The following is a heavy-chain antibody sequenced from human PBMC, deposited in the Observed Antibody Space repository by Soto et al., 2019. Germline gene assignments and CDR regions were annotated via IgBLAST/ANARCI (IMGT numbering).Heavy chain of an antibody. CDR3: TTVPYCSGGSCYSGEFDY. Sequence: GGSLRLSCAASGFTFSNAWMSWVRQAPGKGLEWVGRIKSKTDGGTTDYAAPVKGRFTISRDDSKNTLYLQMNSLKTEDTAVYYCTTVPYCSGGSCYSGEFDYWGQGTLVTVSS. CDR2: IKSKTDGGTT. V-gene: IGHV3-15*01. CDR1: GFTFSNAW. J-gene: IGHJ4*02. D-gene: IGHD2-15*01.